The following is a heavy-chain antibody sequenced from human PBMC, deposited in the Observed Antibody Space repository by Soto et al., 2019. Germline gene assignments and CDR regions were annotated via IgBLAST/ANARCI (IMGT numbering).Heavy chain of an antibody. CDR3: ARDRGGPPLRYYYGMDV. J-gene: IGHJ6*02. CDR2: IWYDGSNK. Sequence: GGSLRLSCAASGFTFSSYGMHWVRQAPGKGLEWVAVIWYDGSNKYYADSVKGRFTISRDNSKNTLYLQMNSLRAEDTAVYYCARDRGGPPLRYYYGMDVWGQGTTVTVSS. V-gene: IGHV3-33*01. D-gene: IGHD2-15*01. CDR1: GFTFSSYG.